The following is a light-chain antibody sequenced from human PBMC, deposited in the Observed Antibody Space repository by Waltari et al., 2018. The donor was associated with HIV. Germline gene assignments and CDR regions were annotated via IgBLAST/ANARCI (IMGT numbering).Light chain of an antibody. V-gene: IGKV3-20*01. CDR3: QQYGSSPET. Sequence: EIVLTQSPGTLSLSPGERAFLSCRASQSVSSSYLAWYQQRPGLAPRLLIYGISSRATGIPDRFSGSGSGTDFALTISRLEPEDFAVYYCQQYGSSPETFGQGTKVEIK. CDR2: GIS. CDR1: QSVSSSY. J-gene: IGKJ1*01.